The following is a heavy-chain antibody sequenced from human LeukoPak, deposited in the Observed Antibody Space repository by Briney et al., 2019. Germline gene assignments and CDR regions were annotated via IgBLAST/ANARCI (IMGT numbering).Heavy chain of an antibody. D-gene: IGHD6-13*01. CDR2: IRYDGSNK. Sequence: PGGSLRLSCAASGFTFSSYGMHWVRQAPGKGLEWVAFIRYDGSNKYYADSVKGRFTISRDNSKNTLYLQMNSLRAEDTAVYYCARQYSSSWEVDYWGQGTLVTVSS. J-gene: IGHJ4*02. V-gene: IGHV3-30*02. CDR3: ARQYSSSWEVDY. CDR1: GFTFSSYG.